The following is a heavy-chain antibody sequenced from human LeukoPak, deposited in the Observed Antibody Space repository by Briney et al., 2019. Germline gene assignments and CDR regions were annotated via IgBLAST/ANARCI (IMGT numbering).Heavy chain of an antibody. CDR2: IYYSGST. D-gene: IGHD6-13*01. CDR3: ARHQGRQLADY. Sequence: PSETLPLTCTVSGGSISSSSYYWGWIRQPPGKGLEWIGNIYYSGSTYCNPSLKSRVTISVDTSKNQFSLKLSSVTAADTAVYYCARHQGRQLADYWGQGTLVTVSS. CDR1: GGSISSSSYY. J-gene: IGHJ4*02. V-gene: IGHV4-39*01.